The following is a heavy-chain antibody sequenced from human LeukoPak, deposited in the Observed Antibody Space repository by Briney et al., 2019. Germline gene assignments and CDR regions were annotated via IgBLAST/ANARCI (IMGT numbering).Heavy chain of an antibody. D-gene: IGHD3-22*01. J-gene: IGHJ4*02. CDR1: GGSISSGDYY. CDR2: IYYSGST. CDR3: AREANYYDSSGYSRVSFDY. Sequence: SQTLSLTCTVSGGSISSGDYYWNWIRQPPGKGLEWIGYIYYSGSTYYNPSLKSRVTISVDTSKNQFSLKLSSVTAADTAVYYCAREANYYDSSGYSRVSFDYWGQGTLVTVSS. V-gene: IGHV4-30-4*01.